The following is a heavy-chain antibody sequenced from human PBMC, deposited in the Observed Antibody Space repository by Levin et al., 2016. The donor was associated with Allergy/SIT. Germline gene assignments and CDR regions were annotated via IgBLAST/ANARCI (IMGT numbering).Heavy chain of an antibody. D-gene: IGHD3-10*01. CDR2: ISAYNGNT. CDR3: ARATYYYGSGSNGADAFDI. Sequence: ASVKVSCKASGYTFTSYGISWVRQAPGQGLEWMGWISAYNGNTNYAQKLQGRVTMTTDTSTSTAYMELRSLRSDDTAVYYCARATYYYGSGSNGADAFDIWGQGTMVTVSS. V-gene: IGHV1-18*01. CDR1: GYTFTSYG. J-gene: IGHJ3*02.